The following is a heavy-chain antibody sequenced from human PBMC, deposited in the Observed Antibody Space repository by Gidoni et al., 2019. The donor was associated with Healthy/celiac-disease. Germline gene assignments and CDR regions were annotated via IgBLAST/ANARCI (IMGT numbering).Heavy chain of an antibody. CDR3: ARGGGLPGPTGGNLQGGYYYYYYYMDV. Sequence: QVQLVQSGAEVKKPGSSVKVSCKASGGTFSSYAISWVRQAPGQGLEWMGGIIPIFGTANYAQKFQGRVTITADKSTSTAYMELSSLRSEDTAVYYCARGGGLPGPTGGNLQGGYYYYYYYMDVWGKGTTVTVSS. J-gene: IGHJ6*03. D-gene: IGHD7-27*01. CDR1: GGTFSSYA. V-gene: IGHV1-69*06. CDR2: IIPIFGTA.